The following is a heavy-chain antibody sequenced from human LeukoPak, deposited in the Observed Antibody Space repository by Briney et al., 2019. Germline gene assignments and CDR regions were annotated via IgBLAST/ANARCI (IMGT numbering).Heavy chain of an antibody. Sequence: GASLKVSSTPSVYTFTVYYMHWVRQAPGQGLEWMGWINPNSGGTNYAQKFQGRVTMTRDTSISTAYMELSRLRSDDTAVYYCARDAGGVVVAATYFDYWGQGTLVTVSS. CDR3: ARDAGGVVVAATYFDY. J-gene: IGHJ4*02. CDR1: VYTFTVYY. D-gene: IGHD2-15*01. CDR2: INPNSGGT. V-gene: IGHV1-2*02.